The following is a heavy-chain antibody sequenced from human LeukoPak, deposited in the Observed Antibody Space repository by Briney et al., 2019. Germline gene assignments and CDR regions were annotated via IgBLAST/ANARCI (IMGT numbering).Heavy chain of an antibody. CDR1: GFTFSSYS. CDR2: ISSSSYI. CDR3: ARGPWDPEGLDY. V-gene: IGHV3-21*01. J-gene: IGHJ4*02. Sequence: GGSLRLSCAASGFTFSSYSMNWVRQAPGKGLEWVSSISSSSYIYYADSVKGRFTISRDNAKNSLYLQMNSLRAEDTAVYYCARGPWDPEGLDYWGQGTLVTVSS. D-gene: IGHD1-26*01.